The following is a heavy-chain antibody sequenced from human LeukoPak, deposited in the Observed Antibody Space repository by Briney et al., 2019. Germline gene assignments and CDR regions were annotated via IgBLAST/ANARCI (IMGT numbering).Heavy chain of an antibody. CDR1: GGSISTYY. CDR2: MYYSGST. D-gene: IGHD2-21*02. Sequence: SETLSLTCTVSGGSISTYYWSWIRQPPGKGLECIGYMYYSGSTNYSPSLKSRVTISVDTSKNQFSLKLSSVTAADTAVYYCARDHYHKIHSVMVTAPDYWGQGTLVIVSS. V-gene: IGHV4-59*01. CDR3: ARDHYHKIHSVMVTAPDY. J-gene: IGHJ4*02.